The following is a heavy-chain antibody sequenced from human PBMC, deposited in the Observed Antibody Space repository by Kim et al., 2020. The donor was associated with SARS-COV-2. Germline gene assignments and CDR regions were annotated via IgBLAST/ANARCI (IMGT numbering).Heavy chain of an antibody. D-gene: IGHD2-2*01. V-gene: IGHV1-69*13. CDR1: GGTFSSYA. CDR3: ARDTDIVVVPAASANRYYYYYYGVDV. J-gene: IGHJ6*02. Sequence: SVKVSCKASGGTFSSYAISWVRQAPGQGLEWMGGIIPIFGTANYAQKFQGRVTITADESTSTAYMELSSLRSEDTAVYYCARDTDIVVVPAASANRYYYYYYGVDVWGQGTTVTVSS. CDR2: IIPIFGTA.